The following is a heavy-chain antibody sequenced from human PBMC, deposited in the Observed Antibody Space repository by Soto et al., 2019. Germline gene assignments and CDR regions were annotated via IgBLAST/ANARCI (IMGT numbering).Heavy chain of an antibody. CDR1: GFTFSSYG. J-gene: IGHJ6*02. V-gene: IGHV3-33*01. Sequence: SGGSLRLSCAASGFTFSSYGMHWVRQAPGKGLEWVAVIWYDGSNKYYADSVKGRFTISRDNSKNTLYLQMNSLRAEDTAVYYCARDQKGGNYYYGMDVWGQGTTVTVSS. D-gene: IGHD1-26*01. CDR3: ARDQKGGNYYYGMDV. CDR2: IWYDGSNK.